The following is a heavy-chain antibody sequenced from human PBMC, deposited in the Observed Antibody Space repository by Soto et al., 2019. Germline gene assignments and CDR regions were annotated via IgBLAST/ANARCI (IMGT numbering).Heavy chain of an antibody. Sequence: SDTLSLTSAVSGCSICSSNLWSWVCLPQGKGLEWIGEIYHSVSTNYNPSLKSRVTISVDTSKNQFSLKLSSVTAADTAVYYCASRVGMIVGADDAFDIWGQGTMVT. CDR3: ASRVGMIVGADDAFDI. J-gene: IGHJ3*02. CDR2: IYHSVST. CDR1: GCSICSSNL. D-gene: IGHD1-26*01. V-gene: IGHV4-4*02.